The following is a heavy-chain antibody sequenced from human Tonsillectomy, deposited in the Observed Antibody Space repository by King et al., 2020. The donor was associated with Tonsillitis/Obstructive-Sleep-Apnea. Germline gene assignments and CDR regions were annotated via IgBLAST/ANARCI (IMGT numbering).Heavy chain of an antibody. CDR1: GGSITSYY. CDR2: IYYSGTT. Sequence: QLQESGPGLVKPSETLSLTCTVSGGSITSYYWSWIRQPPGKGLGWIGYIYYSGTTNYNPSLKSRVTISVDTSMDQFSLKLSSVTAADTTVYYCARQYNPYDGFDPWGQGTLVTVSS. CDR3: ARQYNPYDGFDP. D-gene: IGHD1-14*01. J-gene: IGHJ5*02. V-gene: IGHV4-59*08.